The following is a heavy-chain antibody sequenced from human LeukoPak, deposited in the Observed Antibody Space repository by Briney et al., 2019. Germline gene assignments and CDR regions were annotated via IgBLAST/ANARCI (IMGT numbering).Heavy chain of an antibody. Sequence: SETLSLTCAVYGGSFSGYYWSWIRQPPGKGLEWIGEINHSGSTNYNPSLKSRVTISVDTSKNQFSLKLSSVTAADTAVYYCAKTYYDFWSGYYGWFDPWDQGTLVTVSS. CDR2: INHSGST. J-gene: IGHJ5*02. V-gene: IGHV4-34*01. D-gene: IGHD3-3*01. CDR1: GGSFSGYY. CDR3: AKTYYDFWSGYYGWFDP.